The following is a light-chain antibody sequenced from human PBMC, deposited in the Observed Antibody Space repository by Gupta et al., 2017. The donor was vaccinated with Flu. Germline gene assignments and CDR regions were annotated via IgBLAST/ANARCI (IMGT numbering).Light chain of an antibody. CDR2: DVS. J-gene: IGLJ2*01. CDR3: ASYAGSNSWV. Sequence: SVTISCTGTSSDFGGFNYVSWYQQHPGKAPKLMIYDVSKRPSGVPVRFSGSKSGNTASLTVSGLQADDEADLYCASYAGSNSWVFGGGTKLTVL. V-gene: IGLV2-8*01. CDR1: SSDFGGFNY.